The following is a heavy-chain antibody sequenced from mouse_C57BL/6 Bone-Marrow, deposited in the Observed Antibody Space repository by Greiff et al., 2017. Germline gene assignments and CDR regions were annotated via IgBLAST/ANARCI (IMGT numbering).Heavy chain of an antibody. CDR1: GFTFSSYA. V-gene: IGHV5-9-1*02. CDR3: TRSSFITTAFYAMDY. Sequence: EVQLVESGEGLVKPGGSLKLSCAASGFTFSSYAMSWVRQTPEKRLEWVAYISSGGDYIYYADPVKGRFTISRDNARNTLYLQMSSLKSEDTAMYYCTRSSFITTAFYAMDYWGQGTSVTVSS. J-gene: IGHJ4*01. D-gene: IGHD1-1*01. CDR2: ISSGGDYI.